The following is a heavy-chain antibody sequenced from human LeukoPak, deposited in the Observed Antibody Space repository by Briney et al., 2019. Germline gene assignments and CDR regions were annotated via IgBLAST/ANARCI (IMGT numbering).Heavy chain of an antibody. CDR2: ISYDGSNK. CDR3: ARDLEALSEPYYYYMDV. CDR1: GFTFSSYA. V-gene: IGHV3-30*04. J-gene: IGHJ6*03. Sequence: SGGSLRLSCAASGFTFSSYAMHWVRQAPGKGLEWVAVISYDGSNKYYADSVKGRFTIYRDNSKNTLYLQMNSLRAEDTAVYYCARDLEALSEPYYYYMDVWGKGTTVTVSS. D-gene: IGHD3-10*01.